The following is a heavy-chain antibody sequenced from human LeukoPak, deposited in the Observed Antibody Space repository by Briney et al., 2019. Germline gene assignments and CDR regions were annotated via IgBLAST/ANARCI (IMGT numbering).Heavy chain of an antibody. Sequence: PSETLSLTYTVSGGSISSSSYYWGWIRQPPGKGLEWIGSIYYSGSTYYNPSLKSRVTISVDTSKNQFSLKLSSVTAADTAVYYCARQTDSSGYYCFDYWGQGTLVTVSS. V-gene: IGHV4-39*01. CDR1: GGSISSSSYY. J-gene: IGHJ4*02. CDR2: IYYSGST. CDR3: ARQTDSSGYYCFDY. D-gene: IGHD3-22*01.